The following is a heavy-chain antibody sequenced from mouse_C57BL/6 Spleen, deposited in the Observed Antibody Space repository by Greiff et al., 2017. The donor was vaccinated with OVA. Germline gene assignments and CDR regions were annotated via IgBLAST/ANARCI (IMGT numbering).Heavy chain of an antibody. CDR3: TRFKTSQATWGYFDY. CDR1: GYIFTDYE. D-gene: IGHD3-2*02. V-gene: IGHV1-15*01. Sequence: VQLQQSGAELVRPGASVTLSCKASGYIFTDYEMHWVKQTPVHGLEWIGAIDPETGGTAYNQKFKGKAILTADKSSSTAYMELRSLTSEDSAVYYCTRFKTSQATWGYFDYWGQGTTLTVSS. J-gene: IGHJ2*01. CDR2: IDPETGGT.